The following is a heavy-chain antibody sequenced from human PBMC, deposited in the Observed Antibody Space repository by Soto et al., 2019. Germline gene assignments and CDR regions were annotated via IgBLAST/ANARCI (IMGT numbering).Heavy chain of an antibody. CDR1: GGTFSSYA. J-gene: IGHJ6*02. D-gene: IGHD3-22*01. V-gene: IGHV1-69*12. CDR3: ARDQDVSNYHGMDV. Sequence: QVQLVQSGAEVKKPGSSVKVSCKASGGTFSSYAISWVRQARGQGLEWMGGIIPIFGTANYAQKFQGRVTITADESSSTAYMELSSLRSEDTAVYYCARDQDVSNYHGMDVWGQGTTVTVSS. CDR2: IIPIFGTA.